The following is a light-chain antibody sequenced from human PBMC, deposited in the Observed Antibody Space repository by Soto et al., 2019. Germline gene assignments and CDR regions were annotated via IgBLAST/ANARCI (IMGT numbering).Light chain of an antibody. V-gene: IGLV2-14*01. J-gene: IGLJ1*01. CDR1: SSDLTYNS. Sequence: QSALTQPASVSGSLGQSISISCTEDSSDLTYNSVSWYQHHPHKAPKLIIYDVSYWPSGVSTRFSGSQSAGSASLTISGLQAEDEADYYCSSSTPTRGLVFGSGTKLTVL. CDR2: DVS. CDR3: SSSTPTRGLV.